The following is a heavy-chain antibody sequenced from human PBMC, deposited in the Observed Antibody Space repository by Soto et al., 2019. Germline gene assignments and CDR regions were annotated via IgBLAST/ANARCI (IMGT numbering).Heavy chain of an antibody. CDR1: GGSISGYY. V-gene: IGHV4-59*01. Sequence: SETLSLTCTVSGGSISGYYWSWIRQPPGKGLEWIGYIFYSGNTLYNPSLQSRVTISVDTSKNQFSLRLSSVTAADTAVYYCTRHAIIPKLQYGMDVWGQGASVTVSS. CDR2: IFYSGNT. J-gene: IGHJ6*02. CDR3: TRHAIIPKLQYGMDV. D-gene: IGHD2-15*01.